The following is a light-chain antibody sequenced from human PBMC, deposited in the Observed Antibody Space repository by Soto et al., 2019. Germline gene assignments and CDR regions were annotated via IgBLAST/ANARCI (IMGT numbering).Light chain of an antibody. J-gene: IGLJ1*01. CDR1: SSNIGGNS. Sequence: QSVLTQLPSVSAAPGQTVTISCSGSSSNIGGNSVSWYQQLPGTAPKLLIYDDNKRPSGIPDRFSGSKSGTSATLGITGFQTGDEADYYCGSWDSSLSAYVFGTGTKVTVL. V-gene: IGLV1-51*01. CDR2: DDN. CDR3: GSWDSSLSAYV.